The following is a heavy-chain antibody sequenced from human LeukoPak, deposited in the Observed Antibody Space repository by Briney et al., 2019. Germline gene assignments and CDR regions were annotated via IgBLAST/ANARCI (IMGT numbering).Heavy chain of an antibody. V-gene: IGHV5-51*01. Sequence: GESLKISWKGPGYSFSNYWIAWVRQMPGKGLEWMGIIYPGDSDTRYNPSFQGQVTISADKSFSTAYLQWSSLKASDSAMYYCARRGNVDCFDPWGQGTLVIVSS. CDR1: GYSFSNYW. D-gene: IGHD1-26*01. CDR2: IYPGDSDT. CDR3: ARRGNVDCFDP. J-gene: IGHJ5*02.